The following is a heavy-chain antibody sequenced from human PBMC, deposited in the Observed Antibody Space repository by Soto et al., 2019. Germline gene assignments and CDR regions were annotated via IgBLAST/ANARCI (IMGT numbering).Heavy chain of an antibody. V-gene: IGHV1-18*01. Sequence: QVQLVQSGAEVKKPGASVKVSCKASGYTFTSYGITWVRQAPGQGLEWMGWISAYNGNTNYAQKLQGRVTMTTDTSTSTAYMELRSLRSDDTAVYYCARDSRTVLLTWYYYGMDVWGQGTTVTVSS. J-gene: IGHJ6*02. CDR3: ARDSRTVLLTWYYYGMDV. CDR1: GYTFTSYG. D-gene: IGHD2-21*01. CDR2: ISAYNGNT.